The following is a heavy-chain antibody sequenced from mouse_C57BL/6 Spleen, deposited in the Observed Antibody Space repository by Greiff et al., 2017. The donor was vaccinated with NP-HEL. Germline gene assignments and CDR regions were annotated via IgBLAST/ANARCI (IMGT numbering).Heavy chain of an antibody. V-gene: IGHV1-52*01. D-gene: IGHD1-1*01. Sequence: VQLQQPGAELVRPGSSVKLSCKASGYTFTSYWMHWVKQRPIQGLAWIGNIDPSDSETHSNQKFKDKATLTVAKSSSTAYMQLSSLTSEDSAVYYCARAHYYGSSFFDYWGQGTTLTVSS. CDR1: GYTFTSYW. CDR2: IDPSDSET. CDR3: ARAHYYGSSFFDY. J-gene: IGHJ2*01.